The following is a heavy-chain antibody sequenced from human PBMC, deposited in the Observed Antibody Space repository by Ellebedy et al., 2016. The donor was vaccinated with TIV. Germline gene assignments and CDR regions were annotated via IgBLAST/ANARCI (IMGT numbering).Heavy chain of an antibody. Sequence: SETLSLXXTVSGGSIRRSSYYWGWIRQPPGKGLEWIGSLYYTGSTYYNPSLKSRVTMSVDASKAQVSLNLSSVTAADTAVYFCARLMQSRDRSHWYFDLWGRGTLVTVSS. J-gene: IGHJ2*01. CDR1: GGSIRRSSYY. D-gene: IGHD1-14*01. CDR2: LYYTGST. CDR3: ARLMQSRDRSHWYFDL. V-gene: IGHV4-39*07.